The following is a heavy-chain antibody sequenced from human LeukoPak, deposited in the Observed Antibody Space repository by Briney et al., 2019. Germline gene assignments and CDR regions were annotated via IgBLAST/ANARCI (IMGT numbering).Heavy chain of an antibody. CDR3: ARVAKYYYGSETYYFFEH. CDR1: GFTFDDYA. CDR2: IRWNSGSI. J-gene: IGHJ4*02. D-gene: IGHD3-10*01. Sequence: GRSLRLSCEASGFTFDDYAIHWVRQAPGKGLEWVSSIRWNSGSIGYADSVKGRFTISRVNAKNSLYLQMNSLRVEDTAVYYCARVAKYYYGSETYYFFEHWGQGTPVTASS. V-gene: IGHV3-9*01.